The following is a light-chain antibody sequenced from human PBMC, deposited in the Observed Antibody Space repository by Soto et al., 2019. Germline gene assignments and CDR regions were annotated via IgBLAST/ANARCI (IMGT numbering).Light chain of an antibody. Sequence: EIQMTQSPSTLSASVGDRVTITCRASQSVSYWLAWYQQKPGKAPKLLVHDASTLLSGVPSRFSGSVSGTEFILTIGSLQPDDFATYYCQQYKSYPWTFGRGTKV. J-gene: IGKJ1*01. CDR1: QSVSYW. CDR3: QQYKSYPWT. V-gene: IGKV1-5*01. CDR2: DAS.